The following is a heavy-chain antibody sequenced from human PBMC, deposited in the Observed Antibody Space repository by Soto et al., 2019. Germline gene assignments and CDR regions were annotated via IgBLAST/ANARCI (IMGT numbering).Heavy chain of an antibody. CDR3: ARDSYDFWSGYYAGYYYYGMDV. CDR1: GDSVSSNSAA. J-gene: IGHJ6*02. D-gene: IGHD3-3*01. Sequence: SQTLSLTCALSGDSVSSNSAAWNWIRQSPSRGLEWLGRTYYRSKWYNDYAVSVKSRITINPDTSKNQFSLQLNSVTPEDTAVYYCARDSYDFWSGYYAGYYYYGMDVWGQGTTVTVSS. V-gene: IGHV6-1*01. CDR2: TYYRSKWYN.